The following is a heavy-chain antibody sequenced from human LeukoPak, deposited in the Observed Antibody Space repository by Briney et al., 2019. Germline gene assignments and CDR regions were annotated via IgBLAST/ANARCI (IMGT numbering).Heavy chain of an antibody. D-gene: IGHD3-22*01. Sequence: GASVKVSCKASGFTFTSSAVQWVRQARGQRLEWIGWIVVGSGNTNYAQKFQERVTITRDMSTSTAYMELSSLRSEDTAVYYCASGYYDSSGYYYGMDVWGQGTTVTVSS. CDR2: IVVGSGNT. V-gene: IGHV1-58*01. J-gene: IGHJ6*02. CDR3: ASGYYDSSGYYYGMDV. CDR1: GFTFTSSA.